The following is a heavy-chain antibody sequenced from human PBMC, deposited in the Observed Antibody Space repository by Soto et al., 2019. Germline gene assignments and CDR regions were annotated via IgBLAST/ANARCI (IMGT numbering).Heavy chain of an antibody. CDR3: ARGKMATITVGYSAFDI. V-gene: IGHV3-74*01. CDR2: INSDGSGT. Sequence: EVQLVESGGGLVQPGGSLRLSCAASGFALSSYWVHWVRQAPGKGLLWVSRINSDGSGTNYADSVKGRFTISRDNAKNXXDLQMNSLRAEDTAVYYCARGKMATITVGYSAFDIWGQGTMVTVSS. J-gene: IGHJ3*02. D-gene: IGHD5-12*01. CDR1: GFALSSYW.